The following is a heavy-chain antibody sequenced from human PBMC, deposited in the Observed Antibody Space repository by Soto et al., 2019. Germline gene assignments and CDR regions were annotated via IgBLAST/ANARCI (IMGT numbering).Heavy chain of an antibody. CDR1: GFTFSDYW. Sequence: GGSLRLSCAASGFTFSDYWMYWVRQAPGKGPVWVSRINSDGKTTNYAVSVKGRFSSSRDNAKSTLYLQMNSLSTEDTAVYYCARGPRYSAIDVWGQGTTVTVSS. J-gene: IGHJ6*02. CDR2: INSDGKTT. CDR3: ARGPRYSAIDV. V-gene: IGHV3-74*01.